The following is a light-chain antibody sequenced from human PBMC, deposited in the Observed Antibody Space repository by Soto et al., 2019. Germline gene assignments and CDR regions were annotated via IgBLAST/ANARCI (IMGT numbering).Light chain of an antibody. V-gene: IGKV1-6*01. CDR2: GAS. CDR1: EGIRNE. Sequence: AIQMTQSPSSLSASVGDRVTITCRASEGIRNELGWYQQKPARAPKLLVYGASSLQSGVPSRFSGSGSGTDFTLTISSLPPEDFATYYCLQDYNYPWTFGQGTKVEVK. J-gene: IGKJ1*01. CDR3: LQDYNYPWT.